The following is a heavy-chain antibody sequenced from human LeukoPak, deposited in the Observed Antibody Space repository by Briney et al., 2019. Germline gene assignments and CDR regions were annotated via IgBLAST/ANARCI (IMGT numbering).Heavy chain of an antibody. D-gene: IGHD3-3*01. Sequence: SVKVSCKASGGTFSSYAISWVRQAPGQGLEWMGRIIPILGIANYAQKFQGRVTITADKSTSTAYMELSSLRSEDTAVYYCASAVNEWSAEKPPPDYWGQGTLVTVSS. V-gene: IGHV1-69*04. J-gene: IGHJ4*02. CDR3: ASAVNEWSAEKPPPDY. CDR2: IIPILGIA. CDR1: GGTFSSYA.